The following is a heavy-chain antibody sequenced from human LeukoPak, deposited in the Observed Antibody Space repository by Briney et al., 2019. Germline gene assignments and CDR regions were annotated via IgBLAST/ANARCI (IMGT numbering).Heavy chain of an antibody. D-gene: IGHD4-11*01. V-gene: IGHV1-18*01. J-gene: IGHJ4*02. Sequence: AAVKVSCKAAGYPFPTYVISWVRQAPAQGLEWMGWISVYNDNTKYAQKFQGRVTMTTDTYTSTAYLEVRSLGSDDTAVYYCARGDYSFDYWSQGTRVTVSS. CDR3: ARGDYSFDY. CDR2: ISVYNDNT. CDR1: GYPFPTYV.